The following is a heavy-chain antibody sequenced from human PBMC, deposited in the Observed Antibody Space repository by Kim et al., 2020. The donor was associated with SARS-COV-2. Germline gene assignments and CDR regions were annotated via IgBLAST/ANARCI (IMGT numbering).Heavy chain of an antibody. Sequence: ASVKVSCKASGYTFTSYTMNWVRQAPGQGLNWMGWINAGNGNTKYSQKFQGRVTITRDTSASTAYMELSSLRSEDTAVYYCARGGMAATGTAIWGQGTLVTVSS. D-gene: IGHD6-13*01. J-gene: IGHJ4*02. CDR2: INAGNGNT. CDR3: ARGGMAATGTAI. CDR1: GYTFTSYT. V-gene: IGHV1-3*01.